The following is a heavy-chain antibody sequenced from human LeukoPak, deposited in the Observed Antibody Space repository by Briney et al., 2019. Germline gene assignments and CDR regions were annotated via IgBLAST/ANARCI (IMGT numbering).Heavy chain of an antibody. CDR3: ARYRSYCTSTTCYRDWFDP. CDR1: SGSFTGYF. Sequence: SETLSLTCAVSSGSFTGYFWSWIRQPPGKGLEWSGEINHRGSTNYNPSLKSRVTISVDTSKNQFSLKLTSVTAADTAVYYCARYRSYCTSTTCYRDWFDPWGQGTLVTVSS. D-gene: IGHD2-2*01. CDR2: INHRGST. V-gene: IGHV4-34*01. J-gene: IGHJ5*02.